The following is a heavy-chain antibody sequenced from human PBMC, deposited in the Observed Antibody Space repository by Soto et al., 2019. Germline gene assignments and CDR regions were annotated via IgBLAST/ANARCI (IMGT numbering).Heavy chain of an antibody. D-gene: IGHD3-3*01. CDR1: GFTFSPYG. J-gene: IGHJ4*02. V-gene: IGHV3-48*02. Sequence: EVQLVESGGGLAHSGGSLRLSCVASGFTFSPYGMNWVRQAPGKGLEWVSYISSSGSIIYYADSVRGRFTVSKDNAKSTRYLGMDGLRDEDTAVYYCARDRSTILGVVTPIDYWGQGTLVTVSS. CDR2: ISSSGSII. CDR3: ARDRSTILGVVTPIDY.